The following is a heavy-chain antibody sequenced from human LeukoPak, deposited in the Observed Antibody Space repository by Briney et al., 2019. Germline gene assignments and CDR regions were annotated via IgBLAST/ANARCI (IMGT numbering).Heavy chain of an antibody. D-gene: IGHD3-16*02. J-gene: IGHJ4*02. CDR1: GFTFSDYY. CDR3: ARGGDYVWGSYHTPLDY. V-gene: IGHV3-11*04. CDR2: ISSSGSTI. Sequence: GESLKISCAASGFTFSDYYMSWIRQAPGKGLEWVSYISSSGSTIYYADSVKGRFTISRDNAKNSLYLQMNSLRAEDTAVYYCARGGDYVWGSYHTPLDYWGQGTLVTVSS.